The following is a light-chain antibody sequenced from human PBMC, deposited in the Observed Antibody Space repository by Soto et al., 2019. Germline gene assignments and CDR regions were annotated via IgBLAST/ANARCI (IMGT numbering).Light chain of an antibody. V-gene: IGLV2-14*03. CDR2: DVN. CDR1: SRDVGNYNY. J-gene: IGLJ2*01. CDR3: SSYTSSSNLI. Sequence: PALTNPASGSGFLGRWITIPSTETSRDVGNYNYASWYQHHTGRAPKLVIYDVNNRPAGISNRFSGSKSDNTASLIIFGLQAEDEADYYCSSYTSSSNLIFGGGTKVTVL.